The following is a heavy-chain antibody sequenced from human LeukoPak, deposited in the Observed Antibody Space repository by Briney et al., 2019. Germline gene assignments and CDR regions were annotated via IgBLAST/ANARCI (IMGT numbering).Heavy chain of an antibody. J-gene: IGHJ5*02. Sequence: SVKVSYKASGGTFSSYAISWVRQAPGQGLEWMGRIIPILGIANYAQKFQGRVTITADKSTSTAYMELSSLRSEDTAVYYCASERGRYCSSTSCSHNWFDPWGQGTLVTVSS. V-gene: IGHV1-69*04. CDR1: GGTFSSYA. D-gene: IGHD2-2*01. CDR2: IIPILGIA. CDR3: ASERGRYCSSTSCSHNWFDP.